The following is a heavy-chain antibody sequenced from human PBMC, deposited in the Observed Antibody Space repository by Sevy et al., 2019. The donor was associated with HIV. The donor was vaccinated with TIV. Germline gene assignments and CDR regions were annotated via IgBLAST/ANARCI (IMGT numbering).Heavy chain of an antibody. CDR1: GFTFSSYS. Sequence: GGSLRLSCAASGFTFSSYSMNWVRQAPGKGLEWVSSISSSSSYIYYADSVKGRFTISRDNAKNSLYLQMNSLRAEDTAVYYCARDGYYDSSGYYRDAFDIWGQRTLVTVSS. V-gene: IGHV3-21*01. D-gene: IGHD3-22*01. CDR3: ARDGYYDSSGYYRDAFDI. CDR2: ISSSSSYI. J-gene: IGHJ3*02.